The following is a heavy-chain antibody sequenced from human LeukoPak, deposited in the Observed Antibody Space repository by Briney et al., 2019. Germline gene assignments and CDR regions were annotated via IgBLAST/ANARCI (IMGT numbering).Heavy chain of an antibody. CDR1: GYIFASYW. D-gene: IGHD3-22*01. Sequence: GESLKISWKGSGYIFASYWIGWVRQMPGKGLEWMGIIYPGDSDTRYSPSFQGQVTISADKSISTAYLQWSSLKASDTAMYYCARPYYYDSSGYHALGYWGQGTLVTVSS. J-gene: IGHJ4*02. CDR2: IYPGDSDT. CDR3: ARPYYYDSSGYHALGY. V-gene: IGHV5-51*01.